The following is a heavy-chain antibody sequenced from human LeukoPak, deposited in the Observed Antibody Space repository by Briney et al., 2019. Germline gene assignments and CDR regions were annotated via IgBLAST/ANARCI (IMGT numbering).Heavy chain of an antibody. CDR2: ISYDGSNK. CDR1: GFTFSSYA. Sequence: PGRSLRLSCAASGFTFSSYAMHWVRQAPGKGLEWVAVISYDGSNKYYADSVKGRFTISRDNSKNTLYLQMNSLRAEDTAVYYCARGNLEVRDWGQGTLVTVSS. D-gene: IGHD1-14*01. V-gene: IGHV3-30-3*01. J-gene: IGHJ4*02. CDR3: ARGNLEVRD.